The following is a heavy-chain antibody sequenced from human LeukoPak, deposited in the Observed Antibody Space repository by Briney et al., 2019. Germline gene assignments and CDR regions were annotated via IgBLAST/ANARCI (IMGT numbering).Heavy chain of an antibody. V-gene: IGHV3-23*01. D-gene: IGHD2-21*01. CDR2: IRGSGGST. J-gene: IGHJ4*02. CDR3: ARNIPVTRWGY. CDR1: GFTFNSYA. Sequence: GGSLRLSCTASGFTFNSYAMNWVRQAPGKGLEWVSTIRGSGGSTYTADSVKGRFIISRDNSKNTVYLQMNSLRAEDTAVYYCARNIPVTRWGYWGQGTLVTVSS.